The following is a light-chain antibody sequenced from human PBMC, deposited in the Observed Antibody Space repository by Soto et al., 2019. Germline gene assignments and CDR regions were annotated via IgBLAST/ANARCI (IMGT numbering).Light chain of an antibody. CDR1: SSGVGGSDY. CDR3: SSFSTSSTLYV. CDR2: EGS. V-gene: IGLV2-14*01. J-gene: IGLJ1*01. Sequence: QSVLTQPASVSGSPGQSITISCTGTSSGVGGSDYVSWYQQHPGKAPKLMIYEGSKRPSGVSDHFSGSKSGNTASLTISGLQPEDEADYYCSSFSTSSTLYVFGTGTKVTVL.